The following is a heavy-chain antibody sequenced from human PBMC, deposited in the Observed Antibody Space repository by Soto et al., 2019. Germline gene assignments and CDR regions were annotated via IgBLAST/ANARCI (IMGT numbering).Heavy chain of an antibody. J-gene: IGHJ4*02. Sequence: ASVKVSCKASGFTFTSSAMQWVRQARGQRLEWIGWIVVGSGNTNYAQKFQERVTITRDMSTSTAYMELSSLRSEDTAVYYCAANSRQQLVLDYWGQGTLVTVSS. CDR3: AANSRQQLVLDY. CDR1: GFTFTSSA. D-gene: IGHD6-13*01. V-gene: IGHV1-58*02. CDR2: IVVGSGNT.